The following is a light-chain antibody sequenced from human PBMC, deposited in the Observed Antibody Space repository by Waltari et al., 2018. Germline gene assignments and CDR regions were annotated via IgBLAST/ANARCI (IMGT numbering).Light chain of an antibody. J-gene: IGKJ2*01. V-gene: IGKV3-15*01. CDR3: QQFNYWYT. CDR1: RSVSSN. CDR2: DTS. Sequence: EIVMTQSPATLSVSPGERATLSCRASRSVSSNLAWYQQKPGQAPRLLIYDTSTRATGIPARSSGSGSGTEFKLTISSLQSEDFAVYYCQQFNYWYTFGQGTKLEIK.